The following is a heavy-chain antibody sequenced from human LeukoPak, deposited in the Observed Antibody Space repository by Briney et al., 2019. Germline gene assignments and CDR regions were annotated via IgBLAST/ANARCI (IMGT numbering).Heavy chain of an antibody. CDR2: IYSGGST. D-gene: IGHD2-2*01. CDR3: ARVGVVPAAIPDGFDI. J-gene: IGHJ3*02. CDR1: GFTVSSNY. V-gene: IGHV3-53*01. Sequence: GGSLRLSCAATGFTVSSNYMSWVRQAPGKGLEWVSVIYSGGSTYYADSVKGRFTISRDNSKNTLYLQMNSLTAEDTAVYYCARVGVVPAAIPDGFDIWGQGTMVTVSS.